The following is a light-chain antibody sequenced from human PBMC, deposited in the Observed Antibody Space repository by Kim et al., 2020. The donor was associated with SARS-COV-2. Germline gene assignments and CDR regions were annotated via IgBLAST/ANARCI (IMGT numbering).Light chain of an antibody. V-gene: IGKV3-15*01. Sequence: LSVSAGERATRSRKARQSVSNNLAWYQQKLGQAPRLLVYGASTRATGIPARFSGSGFGTDFTLTISSLQSEDFAVYYCQQYNSWDTFGQGTKLEIK. J-gene: IGKJ2*01. CDR3: QQYNSWDT. CDR2: GAS. CDR1: QSVSNN.